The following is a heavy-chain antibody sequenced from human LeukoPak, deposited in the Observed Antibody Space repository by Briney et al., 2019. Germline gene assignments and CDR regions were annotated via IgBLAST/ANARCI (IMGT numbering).Heavy chain of an antibody. Sequence: SETLSLTCTVSGGSISSYYWSWIRQPPGKGLEWIGYIYYSGSTNYNPSLKSRVTISVDTSKNQFSLKLSSATAADTAVYYCARVFADDKRGEDAFDIWGQGTMVTVSS. CDR1: GGSISSYY. V-gene: IGHV4-59*01. J-gene: IGHJ3*02. CDR2: IYYSGST. CDR3: ARVFADDKRGEDAFDI. D-gene: IGHD3-10*01.